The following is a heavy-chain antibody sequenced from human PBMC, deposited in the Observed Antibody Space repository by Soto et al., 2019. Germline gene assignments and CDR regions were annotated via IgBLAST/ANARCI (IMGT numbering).Heavy chain of an antibody. Sequence: GGSLRLSCAASGFPFSSYWMNWVRQAPGKGLVWVSRINSDGSRTNYADSVKGRFTISRDNAKNTLYLQMNSLRAEDTAVYYCAGGYGFDYWGQGTLVTVSS. J-gene: IGHJ4*02. CDR2: INSDGSRT. D-gene: IGHD5-12*01. CDR3: AGGYGFDY. V-gene: IGHV3-74*01. CDR1: GFPFSSYW.